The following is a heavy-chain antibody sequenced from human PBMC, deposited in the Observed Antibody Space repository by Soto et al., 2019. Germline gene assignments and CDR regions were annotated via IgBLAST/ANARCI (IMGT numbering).Heavy chain of an antibody. J-gene: IGHJ6*02. Sequence: SETLSLTCTVSGGSISTSFYYWIWIRQVPGPGPEWMGYSHYSGSTHYNPSLKSRLTISLDTSKNQFSLRLSSVTAADTAVYFCARDRGHYGSAISRTYGIDVWGQGTTVTVSS. CDR3: ARDRGHYGSAISRTYGIDV. D-gene: IGHD3-22*01. CDR2: SHYSGST. CDR1: GGSISTSFYY. V-gene: IGHV4-31*03.